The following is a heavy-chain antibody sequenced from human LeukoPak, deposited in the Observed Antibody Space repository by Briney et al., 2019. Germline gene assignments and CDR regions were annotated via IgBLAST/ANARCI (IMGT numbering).Heavy chain of an antibody. D-gene: IGHD3-16*01. J-gene: IGHJ4*02. CDR3: ARVPDWTYVPDY. Sequence: SETLSLTCTVSGGSISSDRFYWTWVRQSAGKGLEWIGRIKSSNTNYNPSLKSRVSISLDTSTNQFSLKLSSLTAADTAVYYCARVPDWTYVPDYWGQGTLVTVSS. CDR1: GGSISSDRFY. V-gene: IGHV4-61*02. CDR2: IKSSNT.